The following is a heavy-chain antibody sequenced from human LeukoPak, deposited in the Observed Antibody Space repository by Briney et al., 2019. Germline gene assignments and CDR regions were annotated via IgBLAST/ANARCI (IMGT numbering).Heavy chain of an antibody. CDR3: ARGASGYDYRAFDI. D-gene: IGHD5-12*01. CDR1: GGSFSGYY. Sequence: PSETLSLTCAVYGGSFSGYYWSWIRQPPGKGLEWIGEINHSGSTNYNPSLKSRVTISVDRSKNQFSLKLSSVTAADTAVYYCARGASGYDYRAFDIWGQGTMVTVSS. J-gene: IGHJ3*02. V-gene: IGHV4-34*01. CDR2: INHSGST.